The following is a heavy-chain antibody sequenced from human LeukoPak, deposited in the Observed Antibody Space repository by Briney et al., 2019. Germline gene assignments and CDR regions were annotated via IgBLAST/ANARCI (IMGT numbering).Heavy chain of an antibody. V-gene: IGHV4-34*01. Sequence: SETLSLTCAVYGGSFSGYYWSWIRQPPGKGLEWMGEINHSGSTNYNPSLKSRVTISVDTSKNQFSLKLSSVTAADTAVYYCARGLFDFWSGRRPYFDYWGQGTLVTVSS. D-gene: IGHD3-3*01. CDR3: ARGLFDFWSGRRPYFDY. CDR1: GGSFSGYY. J-gene: IGHJ4*02. CDR2: INHSGST.